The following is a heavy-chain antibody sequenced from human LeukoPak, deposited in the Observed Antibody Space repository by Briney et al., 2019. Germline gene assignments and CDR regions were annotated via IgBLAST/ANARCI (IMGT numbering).Heavy chain of an antibody. CDR2: INHSGST. J-gene: IGHJ6*03. CDR3: ARPFVLRFLEWLFGSFRYYYYYMDV. Sequence: SETLSLTCAVYGGSFSGYYWSWIRQPPGKGLEWIGEINHSGSTNYNPSLKSRVTISVDTSKNQFSLKLSSVTAADTAVYYCARPFVLRFLEWLFGSFRYYYYYMDVWGKGTTVTVSS. CDR1: GGSFSGYY. V-gene: IGHV4-34*01. D-gene: IGHD3-3*01.